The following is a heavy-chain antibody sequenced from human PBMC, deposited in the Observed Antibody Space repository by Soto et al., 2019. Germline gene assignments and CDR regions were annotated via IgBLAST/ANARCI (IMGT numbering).Heavy chain of an antibody. J-gene: IGHJ4*02. CDR2: IGGTSGST. Sequence: GGSLRLSCAASGFTFSSYVMSWVRQAPGKGLEWVSAIGGTSGSTYYADSVKGRFTISRDNSKNTMYLQMNSLRAEDTAVYYCAKRRGEGYFDYWGQGTLVTVSS. CDR3: AKRRGEGYFDY. D-gene: IGHD3-16*01. V-gene: IGHV3-23*01. CDR1: GFTFSSYV.